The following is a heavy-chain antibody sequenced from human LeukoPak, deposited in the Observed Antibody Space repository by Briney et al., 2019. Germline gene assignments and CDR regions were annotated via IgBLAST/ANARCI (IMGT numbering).Heavy chain of an antibody. CDR2: VFSSGNT. Sequence: SETLSLTCSMSGGSISGYYWSWIRQPPGKGLEWIGYVFSSGNTNSNPSLKSRVTISEDTSKNQFSLKLRSVTAADTAVYYCARLSNWDLDYWGQGTLVTVSS. J-gene: IGHJ4*02. V-gene: IGHV4-59*01. CDR3: ARLSNWDLDY. D-gene: IGHD5/OR15-5a*01. CDR1: GGSISGYY.